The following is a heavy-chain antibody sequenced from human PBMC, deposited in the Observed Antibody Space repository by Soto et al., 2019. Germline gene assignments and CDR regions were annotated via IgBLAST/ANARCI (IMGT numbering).Heavy chain of an antibody. D-gene: IGHD4-17*01. CDR1: GYTFTSYY. Sequence: QVQLVQSGAEVKKPGASVKVSCKASGYTFTSYYMHWVRQAPGQGLEWMGIINPSGGSTSYAQKFHGRVTMTRDTSTSTVYMELSSLRSEDTAVYYCARSPIPYGDYERWGQGTLVTVSS. CDR3: ARSPIPYGDYER. CDR2: INPSGGST. J-gene: IGHJ4*02. V-gene: IGHV1-46*01.